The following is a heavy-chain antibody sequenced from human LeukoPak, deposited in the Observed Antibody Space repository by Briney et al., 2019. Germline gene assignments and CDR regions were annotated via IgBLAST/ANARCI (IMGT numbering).Heavy chain of an antibody. J-gene: IGHJ3*02. V-gene: IGHV3-33*06. CDR3: VKERSPFDAFDI. CDR2: IWSDGNNR. CDR1: GFTFSSYG. Sequence: GGSLRLSCAASGFTFSSYGMHWVRQAPGKGLEWVAVIWSDGNNRFYADSVKGRFTFSRDNSKNTLSLQMNSLRAEDTAVYYCVKERSPFDAFDIWGQGTMVTVSS.